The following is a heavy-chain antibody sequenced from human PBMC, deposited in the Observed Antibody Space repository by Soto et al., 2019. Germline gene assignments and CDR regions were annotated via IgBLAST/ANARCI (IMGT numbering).Heavy chain of an antibody. CDR2: VSTSGRST. CDR1: GFIFSEST. J-gene: IGHJ4*02. CDR3: VKQAHGLDGVAFDY. V-gene: IGHV3-64D*06. Sequence: QPGGSLRLCCSASGFIFSESTIDWVRQVPGKGLEAISAVSTSGRSTYYADSVKDRFTISRDNSKNTLFLQMGSLRPEDTAIYYCVKQAHGLDGVAFDYWGQGTQVTVSS. D-gene: IGHD2-15*01.